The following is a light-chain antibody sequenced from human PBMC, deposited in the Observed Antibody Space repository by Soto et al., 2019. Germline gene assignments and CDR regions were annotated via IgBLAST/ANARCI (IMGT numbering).Light chain of an antibody. Sequence: DIVMTQSPDSLAVSMGERAPINCKSSPSVLYSSNNKNYLAWYQQTPGQPPKLLIYWASTRESGVPDPFSGSGSGTDFTLTISSLQAEDVAVYYCQQYYSTPDTFGQGTKLEIK. CDR3: QQYYSTPDT. J-gene: IGKJ2*01. CDR2: WAS. V-gene: IGKV4-1*01. CDR1: PSVLYSSNNKNY.